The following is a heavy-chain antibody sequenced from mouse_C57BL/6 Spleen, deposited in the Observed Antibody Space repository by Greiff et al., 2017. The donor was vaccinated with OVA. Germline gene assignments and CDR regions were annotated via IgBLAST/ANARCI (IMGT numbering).Heavy chain of an antibody. Sequence: EVKLQESGGGLVQPGGSLSLSCAASGFTFTDYYMSWVRQPPGKALEWLGFIRNKANGYTTEYSASVKGRFTISRDNSQSILYLQMKALRAEERATYYCARSTGTKYYLDNWGKGTTLTVSS. CDR2: IRNKANGYTT. V-gene: IGHV7-3*01. CDR1: GFTFTDYY. CDR3: ARSTGTKYYLDN. J-gene: IGHJ2*01. D-gene: IGHD4-1*02.